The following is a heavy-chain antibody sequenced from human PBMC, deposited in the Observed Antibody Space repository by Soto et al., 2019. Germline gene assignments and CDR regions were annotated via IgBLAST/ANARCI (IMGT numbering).Heavy chain of an antibody. CDR3: ARGGGVGVAGSAAFDM. V-gene: IGHV1-2*04. J-gene: IGHJ3*02. Sequence: QLHLVQSGADVKKPGASVTVSCSASGYPVTAYYMHWVRQAPGRGLEWMGGINPATGAAKYTQTFQGWVTMTRDTATSTVFMELSGLTSEDTAVFYWARGGGVGVAGSAAFDMWGQGTLVTVSS. CDR2: INPATGAA. D-gene: IGHD3-3*01. CDR1: GYPVTAYY.